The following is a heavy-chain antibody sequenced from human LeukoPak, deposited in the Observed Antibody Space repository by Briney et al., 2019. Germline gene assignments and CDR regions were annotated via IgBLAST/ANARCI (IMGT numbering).Heavy chain of an antibody. CDR2: ISGSGAYI. D-gene: IGHD3-3*01. CDR3: ARITIFGYFDY. CDR1: GFTFTTYT. V-gene: IGHV3-21*01. J-gene: IGHJ4*02. Sequence: GGSLRLSCAASGFTFTTYTMTWVRQAPGKGLEWVSSISGSGAYIYYADSVKGRFTISRDNAKNSLYLQMNSLRAEDTAVYYCARITIFGYFDYWGQGTLVTVSS.